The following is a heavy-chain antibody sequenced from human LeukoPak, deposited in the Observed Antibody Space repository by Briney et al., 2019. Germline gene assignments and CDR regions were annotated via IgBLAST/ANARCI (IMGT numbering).Heavy chain of an antibody. CDR2: INHSGST. J-gene: IGHJ6*02. Sequence: SETLSLTCAVYGGSFSGYYWSWIRQPPGKGLEWIGEINHSGSTNYNPSLKSRVTISVDTSKNQFSLKLSSVTAADTAVYYCARRSPERYCSGGSCYYYYYGMDVWGQGTTVTVSS. V-gene: IGHV4-34*01. D-gene: IGHD2-15*01. CDR3: ARRSPERYCSGGSCYYYYYGMDV. CDR1: GGSFSGYY.